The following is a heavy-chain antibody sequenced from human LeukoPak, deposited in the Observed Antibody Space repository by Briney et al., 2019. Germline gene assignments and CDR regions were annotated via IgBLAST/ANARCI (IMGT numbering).Heavy chain of an antibody. CDR3: ARDSDLTGYFSRFYYGLVV. D-gene: IGHD3-9*01. Sequence: SGTLSLTCAVSGHSITSNNWWSWVRQPPGKGLEWIGEVYHSGSTNYHPSLKSRVIITVDKSNNQFSLKLTSVTAADTAVYYCARDSDLTGYFSRFYYGLVVWGKGTTVTVSS. J-gene: IGHJ6*04. V-gene: IGHV4-4*02. CDR1: GHSITSNNW. CDR2: VYHSGST.